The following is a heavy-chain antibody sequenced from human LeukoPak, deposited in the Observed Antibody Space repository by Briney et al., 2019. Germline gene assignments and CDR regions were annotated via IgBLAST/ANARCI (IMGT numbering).Heavy chain of an antibody. J-gene: IGHJ5*02. CDR2: ISSSGSTI. CDR1: GFTFSDYY. V-gene: IGHV3-11*01. Sequence: GGSLRLSCAASGFTFSDYYMSWIRQAPGKGLEWVSYISSSGSTIHYADSVKGRFTISRDNAKNSLYLQMNSLRAEDTAVYYCARGAPRGPGDLDWFDPWGQGTLVTVSS. CDR3: ARGAPRGPGDLDWFDP. D-gene: IGHD7-27*01.